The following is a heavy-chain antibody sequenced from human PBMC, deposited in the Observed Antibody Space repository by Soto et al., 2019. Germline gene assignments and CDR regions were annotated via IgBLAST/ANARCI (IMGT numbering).Heavy chain of an antibody. CDR3: AKGGRQWLVRSDFNY. Sequence: VQLVESGGGVVQPGRSLRLSCAASGFTFSDYAMHWVRQAPGKGLEWVAVVSHDGRNTHYADSVKGRFTISRDSSKNTVSLEMPRLRAEDTAVSYCAKGGRQWLVRSDFNYWGQGALVTVSS. CDR2: VSHDGRNT. V-gene: IGHV3-30*18. D-gene: IGHD6-19*01. CDR1: GFTFSDYA. J-gene: IGHJ4*02.